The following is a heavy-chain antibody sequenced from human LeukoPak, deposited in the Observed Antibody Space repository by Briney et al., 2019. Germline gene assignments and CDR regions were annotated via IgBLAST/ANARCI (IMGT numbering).Heavy chain of an antibody. D-gene: IGHD3-22*01. J-gene: IGHJ4*02. CDR3: ARGGLLYYYDSSGYYYNY. CDR1: GYTFTSYG. Sequence: RASVKVSCKASGYTFTSYGISRVRQAPGQGLEWMGWISAYNGNTNYAQKLPGRVTMTTDTSTSTAYMELRSLRSDDTAVYYCARGGLLYYYDSSGYYYNYWGQGTLVTVSS. V-gene: IGHV1-18*04. CDR2: ISAYNGNT.